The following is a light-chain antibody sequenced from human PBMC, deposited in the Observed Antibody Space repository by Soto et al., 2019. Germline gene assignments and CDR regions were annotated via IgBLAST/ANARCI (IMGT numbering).Light chain of an antibody. J-gene: IGKJ2*01. CDR3: QQYRTSPVT. Sequence: EVVLTQSPGTLSLSPGEGATLSCRASQSVSSSNLAWYQQKPGQDPSLLIYDASIRASGIPDRFNGSGSGTDFTLTISRLEPEDLAVYYCQQYRTSPVTFGQGTKLEMK. CDR1: QSVSSSN. V-gene: IGKV3-20*01. CDR2: DAS.